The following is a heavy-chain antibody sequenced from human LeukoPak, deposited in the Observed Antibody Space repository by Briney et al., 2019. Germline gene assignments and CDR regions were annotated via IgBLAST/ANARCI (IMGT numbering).Heavy chain of an antibody. V-gene: IGHV4-34*01. CDR2: INHSGST. Sequence: PSETLSLTCAAYGGSFSGYYWSWIRQPPGKGLEWIGEINHSGSTNYNPSLKSRVTISVDTSKNQFSLKLSSVTAADTAVYYCARVSLRNYYYYYGMDVWGQGTTVTVSS. CDR1: GGSFSGYY. J-gene: IGHJ6*02. CDR3: ARVSLRNYYYYYGMDV.